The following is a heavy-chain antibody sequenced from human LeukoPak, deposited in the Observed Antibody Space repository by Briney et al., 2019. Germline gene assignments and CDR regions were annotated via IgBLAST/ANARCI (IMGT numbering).Heavy chain of an antibody. CDR3: ARLGEQWLVGGFDY. CDR1: GGSISSYY. V-gene: IGHV4-59*08. D-gene: IGHD6-19*01. J-gene: IGHJ4*02. CDR2: IYYSGST. Sequence: PSETLSLTCTVSGGSISSYYWSWIRQPPGKGLEWIGYIYYSGSTNYNPSLKSRVTISVDTSKNQFSLKLSSVTAAGTAVYYCARLGEQWLVGGFDYWGQGTLVTVSS.